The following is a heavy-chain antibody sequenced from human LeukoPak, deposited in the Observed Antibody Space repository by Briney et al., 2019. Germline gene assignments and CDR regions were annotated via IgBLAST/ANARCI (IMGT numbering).Heavy chain of an antibody. CDR1: GFTFSSYG. D-gene: IGHD6-19*01. CDR3: AKDRAEDYYYYYYGMDV. Sequence: GGSLRLSCAASGFTFSSYGMHWVRQAPGKGLEWVAVISYDGSNKYYADSVKGRFTISRDNSKNTLYLQMNSLRAEDTAVYYCAKDRAEDYYYYYYGMDVWGQGTTVTVSS. CDR2: ISYDGSNK. J-gene: IGHJ6*02. V-gene: IGHV3-30*18.